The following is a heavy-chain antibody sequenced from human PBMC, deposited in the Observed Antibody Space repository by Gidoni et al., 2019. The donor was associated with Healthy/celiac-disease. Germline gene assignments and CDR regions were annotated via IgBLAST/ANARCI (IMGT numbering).Heavy chain of an antibody. CDR2: IKSKTDGGTT. CDR3: TTGFPYGGNPL. Sequence: EVQLVESGGGLVKPGGSLRLSCAASGFPFSNAWMSWVRQAPGKGLEWVGRIKSKTDGGTTDYAAPVKGRFTISRDDSKNTLYLQMNSLKTEDTAVYYCTTGFPYGGNPLWGQGTLVTVSS. J-gene: IGHJ4*02. V-gene: IGHV3-15*01. CDR1: GFPFSNAW. D-gene: IGHD2-15*01.